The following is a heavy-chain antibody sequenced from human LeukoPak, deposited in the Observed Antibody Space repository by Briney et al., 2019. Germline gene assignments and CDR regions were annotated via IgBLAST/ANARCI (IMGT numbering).Heavy chain of an antibody. J-gene: IGHJ4*02. CDR3: GRREGIAVADPKPFDN. CDR2: IYYSGST. Sequence: PSETLSLTCTVSGGSVSSSSHYWGWIRLPPGKGLEWIGNIYYSGSTSYNPSLKSRVSISVDTSKNQFSLKLSSVTAADTAVYYCGRREGIAVADPKPFDNWGQGTLVTVSS. D-gene: IGHD6-19*01. V-gene: IGHV4-39*01. CDR1: GGSVSSSSHY.